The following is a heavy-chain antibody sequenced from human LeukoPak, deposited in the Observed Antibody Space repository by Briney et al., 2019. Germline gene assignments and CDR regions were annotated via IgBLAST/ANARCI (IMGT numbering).Heavy chain of an antibody. CDR3: ATTTVTNEGDY. V-gene: IGHV3-53*01. CDR1: GFTVSSNY. Sequence: GGSLRLSCAASGFTVSSNYMSWVRQAPGKGLEWVSVIYSGGSTYYADSVKGRSTISRDNSKNTLYLQMNSLRAEDTAVYYCATTTVTNEGDYWGQGTLVTVSS. J-gene: IGHJ4*02. CDR2: IYSGGST. D-gene: IGHD4-17*01.